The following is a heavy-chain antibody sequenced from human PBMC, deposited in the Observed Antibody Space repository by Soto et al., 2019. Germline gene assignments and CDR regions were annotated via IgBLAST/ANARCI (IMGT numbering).Heavy chain of an antibody. CDR3: ARVMTTVTTFDY. Sequence: QLQLQESGSGLVKPSQTLSLTCAVSGGSISSVGYSWSWIRQPPGRGLEWIGYIYHSGSTYYNPSLKRRVTISVDRSKHQFAMKLSSVTAADTAVYYWARVMTTVTTFDYWGQGTLVTVSS. J-gene: IGHJ4*02. V-gene: IGHV4-30-2*01. CDR1: GGSISSVGYS. D-gene: IGHD4-17*01. CDR2: IYHSGST.